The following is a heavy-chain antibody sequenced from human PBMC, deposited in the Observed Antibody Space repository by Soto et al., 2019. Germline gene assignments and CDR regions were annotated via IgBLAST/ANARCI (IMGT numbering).Heavy chain of an antibody. CDR1: GYTFTNYG. V-gene: IGHV1-18*01. Sequence: QVQVVQSGDEVKKPGASVKVSCKASGYTFTNYGFSWVRQAPGQGLEWMGWISGYNVNTKYAETFQGRVTMTTDKSTSTAQMERRSLRSDDTAVYYCARESQAPYYYYGMDVWGQGTAVTVSS. J-gene: IGHJ6*02. CDR3: ARESQAPYYYYGMDV. CDR2: ISGYNVNT.